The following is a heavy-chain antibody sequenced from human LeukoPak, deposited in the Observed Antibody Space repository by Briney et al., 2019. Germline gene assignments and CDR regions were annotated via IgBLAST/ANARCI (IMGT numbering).Heavy chain of an antibody. CDR3: ARGATGPMDYYYYYGMDV. D-gene: IGHD5-24*01. CDR2: IYHSGST. Sequence: SPTLSLTCAVSGGSISSGGYSWSWIRQPPGKGLEWIGYIYHSGSTYYNPSLKSRVTISVDRSKNQFSLKLSSVTAADTAVYYCARGATGPMDYYYYYGMDVWGQGTTVTVSS. J-gene: IGHJ6*02. V-gene: IGHV4-30-2*01. CDR1: GGSISSGGYS.